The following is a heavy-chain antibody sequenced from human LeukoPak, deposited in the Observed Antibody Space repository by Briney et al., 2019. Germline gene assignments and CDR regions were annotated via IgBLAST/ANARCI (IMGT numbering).Heavy chain of an antibody. Sequence: SETLSLTCTVSGGSISSYYWSWIRQPPGKGLEWIGYIYYSGSTNYNPSLKSRVTISVDTSKNQFSLKLSSVTAADTAVYYCARLGRDYDILAGYYHPPLWGQGTLVTVSS. CDR2: IYYSGST. V-gene: IGHV4-59*08. J-gene: IGHJ4*02. CDR1: GGSISSYY. D-gene: IGHD3-9*01. CDR3: ARLGRDYDILAGYYHPPL.